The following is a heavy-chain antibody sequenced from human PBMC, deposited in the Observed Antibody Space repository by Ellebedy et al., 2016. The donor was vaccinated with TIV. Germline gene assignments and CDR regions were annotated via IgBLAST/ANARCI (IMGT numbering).Heavy chain of an antibody. CDR3: AREIRAYDS. CDR2: TYYRSKWYN. V-gene: IGHV6-1*01. CDR1: GDSVSSKSAA. Sequence: SQTLSLTCAISGDSVSSKSAAWTWLRQSPWRGLECLGRTYYRSKWYNEYAVSVERRITINSDTSKNQFSLQLSSVTPEDTAIYYCAREIRAYDSWGQGTLVTVSS. J-gene: IGHJ4*02.